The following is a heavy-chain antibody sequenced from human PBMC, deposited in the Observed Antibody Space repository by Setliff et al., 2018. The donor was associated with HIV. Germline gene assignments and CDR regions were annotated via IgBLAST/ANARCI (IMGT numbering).Heavy chain of an antibody. Sequence: SETLSLTCTVSGGSISSGEYYWSWIRQPPGKGLEWLGYISSSGGTDYNPSLNSRIIISIDTSKNQFSLRLSSVTAADTAVYFCARVLPYDSTGFLLYYFDNWGQGTLVTVTS. CDR2: ISSSGGT. CDR1: GGSISSGEYY. J-gene: IGHJ4*02. V-gene: IGHV4-30-4*08. D-gene: IGHD3-22*01. CDR3: ARVLPYDSTGFLLYYFDN.